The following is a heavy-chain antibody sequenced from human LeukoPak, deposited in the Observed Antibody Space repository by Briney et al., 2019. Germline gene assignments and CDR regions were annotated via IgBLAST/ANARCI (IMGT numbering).Heavy chain of an antibody. D-gene: IGHD6-19*01. Sequence: PSETLSLTCTVSGGSICSSSDYWGWIRQPPGKGLEWIGSIYYSGSTYYNPSLKSRVTISVDTSKKQCSLKLSSVTAADTAVYYCARNIRYSRGVNWFDPWGQGALVAVSS. CDR2: IYYSGST. J-gene: IGHJ5*02. CDR1: GGSICSSSDY. V-gene: IGHV4-39*01. CDR3: ARNIRYSRGVNWFDP.